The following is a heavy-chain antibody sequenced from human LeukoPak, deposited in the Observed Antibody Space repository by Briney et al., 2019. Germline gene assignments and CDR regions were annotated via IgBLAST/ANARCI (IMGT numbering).Heavy chain of an antibody. D-gene: IGHD6-19*01. CDR3: AKDGYSSGWYYFDY. V-gene: IGHV3-23*01. Sequence: GGSLRLSCAASGFTFSSCAMSWVRQAPGKGLEWVSAISGSGGSTYYADSVKGRFTISRDNSKNTLYLQMNSLRAEDTAVYYCAKDGYSSGWYYFDYWGQGTLVTVSS. J-gene: IGHJ4*02. CDR1: GFTFSSCA. CDR2: ISGSGGST.